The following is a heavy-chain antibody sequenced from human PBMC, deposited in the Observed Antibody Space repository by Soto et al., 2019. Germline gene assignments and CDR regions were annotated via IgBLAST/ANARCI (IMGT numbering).Heavy chain of an antibody. V-gene: IGHV4-30-4*01. CDR2: IYYSGST. Sequence: PSETLSLTCTVSGGSISSGDYYWSWIRQPPGKGLEWIGYIYYSGSTYYNPSLKSRVTISVDTSKNQFSLKLSSVTAADTAVYYCARARIEQQLVPGFDYGGQGTLVTVSS. CDR3: ARARIEQQLVPGFDY. D-gene: IGHD6-13*01. CDR1: GGSISSGDYY. J-gene: IGHJ4*02.